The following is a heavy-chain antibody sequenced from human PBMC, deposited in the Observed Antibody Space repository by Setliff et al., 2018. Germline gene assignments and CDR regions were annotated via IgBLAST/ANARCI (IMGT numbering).Heavy chain of an antibody. J-gene: IGHJ4*02. CDR1: GYTLTELS. D-gene: IGHD3-22*01. CDR2: FDPEDGET. CDR3: AADYYDSSAYGY. Sequence: ASVKVSCKVSGYTLTELSMHWVRQAPGKGLEWMGGFDPEDGETIYAQKFRGRVTMTEDTSTDTAYMELSSLRSEDTAVYYRAADYYDSSAYGYWGQGTLGTSPQ. V-gene: IGHV1-24*01.